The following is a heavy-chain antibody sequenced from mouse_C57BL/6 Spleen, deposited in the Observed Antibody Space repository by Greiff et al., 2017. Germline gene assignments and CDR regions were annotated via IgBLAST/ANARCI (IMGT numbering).Heavy chain of an antibody. CDR3: AQKEGHYGIYYFDY. J-gene: IGHJ2*01. CDR1: GYTFTGYW. V-gene: IGHV1-9*01. CDR2: ILPGSGST. Sequence: QVQLKQSGAELMKPGASVKLSCKATGYTFTGYWIEWVKQRPGHGLEWIGEILPGSGSTNYNEKFKGKATFTADTSSNTAYMQLSSLTTEDSAIYYCAQKEGHYGIYYFDYWGQGTTLTVSS. D-gene: IGHD2-1*01.